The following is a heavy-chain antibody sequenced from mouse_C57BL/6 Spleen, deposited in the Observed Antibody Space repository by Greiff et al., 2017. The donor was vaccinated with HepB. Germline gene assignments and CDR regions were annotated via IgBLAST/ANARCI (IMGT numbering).Heavy chain of an antibody. V-gene: IGHV1-81*01. Sequence: VQLVESGAELARPGASVKLSCKASGYTFTSYGISWVKQRTGQGLEWIGEIYPRSGNTYYNEKFKGKATLTADKSSSTAYMELRSLTSEDSAVYFCARTEDYGFAYWGQGTLVTVSA. D-gene: IGHD2-4*01. J-gene: IGHJ3*01. CDR3: ARTEDYGFAY. CDR2: IYPRSGNT. CDR1: GYTFTSYG.